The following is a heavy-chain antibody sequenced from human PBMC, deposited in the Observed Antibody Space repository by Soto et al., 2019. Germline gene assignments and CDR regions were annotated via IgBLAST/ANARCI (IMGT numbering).Heavy chain of an antibody. CDR3: ARDDDYPDNGLDY. J-gene: IGHJ4*02. CDR1: GFTFGRHG. CDR2: IGSEGARD. D-gene: IGHD4-17*01. V-gene: IGHV3-33*01. Sequence: QVQLVESGGGGVQPGGSLRLSCAPSGFTFGRHGRHWVRQAPGKGLGWVAGIGSEGARDSYADSMKGRFSISRDNGQNTLYLQINSLRVEDTAVYYCARDDDYPDNGLDYWGQGTLVTVSS.